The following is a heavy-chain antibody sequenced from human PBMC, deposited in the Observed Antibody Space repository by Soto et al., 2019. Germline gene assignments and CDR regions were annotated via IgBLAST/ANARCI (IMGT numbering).Heavy chain of an antibody. J-gene: IGHJ4*02. CDR2: ISSSSSYI. CDR1: GFTFSSYS. D-gene: IGHD6-19*01. CDR3: ARGRYSSGWYKNPADY. V-gene: IGHV3-21*01. Sequence: GGSLRLSCAASGFTFSSYSMNWVRQAPGKGLEWVSSISSSSSYIYYADSVKGRFTISRDNAKNSLYLQMNSLRAEDTAVYYCARGRYSSGWYKNPADYWGQGTLVTVSS.